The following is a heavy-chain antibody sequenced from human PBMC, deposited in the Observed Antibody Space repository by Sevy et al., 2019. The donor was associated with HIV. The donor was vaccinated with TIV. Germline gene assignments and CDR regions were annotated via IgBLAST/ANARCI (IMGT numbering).Heavy chain of an antibody. CDR2: INSDGSST. Sequence: GGSLRLSCAASGFTFSSYWMHWVRQAPGKGLVWLSRINSDGSSTNYADSVKGRFTISRDNAKNTLYLQMNSLRAEDTAVYYCAREYSGTYYYFDYWGQGTLVTVSS. V-gene: IGHV3-74*01. J-gene: IGHJ4*02. CDR1: GFTFSSYW. D-gene: IGHD1-26*01. CDR3: AREYSGTYYYFDY.